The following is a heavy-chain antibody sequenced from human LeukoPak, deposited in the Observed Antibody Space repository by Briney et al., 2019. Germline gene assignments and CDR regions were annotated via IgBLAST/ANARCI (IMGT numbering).Heavy chain of an antibody. Sequence: GGSLRLSCAASGFTFSSYGMSWVRQAPGKGLERVSGISGSGGSTNYADSVKGRFTISRDNSKNTLYLQMNSLRAEDTAVYYCAKDATFGGVMAMYYFDYWGQGTLVTVSS. V-gene: IGHV3-23*01. J-gene: IGHJ4*02. CDR1: GFTFSSYG. CDR3: AKDATFGGVMAMYYFDY. D-gene: IGHD3-16*01. CDR2: ISGSGGST.